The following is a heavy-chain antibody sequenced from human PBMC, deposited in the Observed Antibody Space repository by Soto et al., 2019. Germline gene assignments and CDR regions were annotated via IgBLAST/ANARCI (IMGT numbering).Heavy chain of an antibody. V-gene: IGHV4-39*01. Sequence: SETLSLTFTVSGGSISSSSYSWGWIRQPPEKGLEWIGSIYYSGSTYYNPSLKSRVTISVDTSKNQFSLKLSSVTAADTAVYYGATRNLFAPCGQRTLVPGSS. CDR3: ATRNLFAP. CDR2: IYYSGST. CDR1: GGSISSSSYS. J-gene: IGHJ5*01.